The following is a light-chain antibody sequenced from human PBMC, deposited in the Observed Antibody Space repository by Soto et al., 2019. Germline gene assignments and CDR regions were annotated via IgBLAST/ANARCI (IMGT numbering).Light chain of an antibody. Sequence: DIQMTQSPSSLSASVGDRVTITCRASRSIGNYLNWYQQKPESAPKLLIYLTSSLQSGVPSRFSGSGSGIDFTLSISSLQPEDFATYYCQQSYSTPYSFGQRTKVDIK. CDR2: LTS. J-gene: IGKJ2*01. CDR1: RSIGNY. CDR3: QQSYSTPYS. V-gene: IGKV1-39*01.